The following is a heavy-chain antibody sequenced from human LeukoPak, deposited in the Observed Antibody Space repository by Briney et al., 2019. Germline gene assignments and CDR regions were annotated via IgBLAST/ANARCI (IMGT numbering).Heavy chain of an antibody. CDR3: ARRIAGSGVDY. D-gene: IGHD6-13*01. J-gene: IGHJ4*02. Sequence: GESLKISCKGSGYNFISYWIGWVRQMPGKGLEWMGIIYPGDSDTRYSPSFQGQVTISADKTISTAYLQWRSLKASDSAMYYCARRIAGSGVDYWGRGTLVTVSS. CDR2: IYPGDSDT. CDR1: GYNFISYW. V-gene: IGHV5-51*01.